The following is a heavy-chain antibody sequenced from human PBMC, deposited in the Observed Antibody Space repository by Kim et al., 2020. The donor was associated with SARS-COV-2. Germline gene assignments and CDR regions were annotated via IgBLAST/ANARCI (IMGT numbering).Heavy chain of an antibody. D-gene: IGHD3-10*01. CDR2: IYDGGNT. CDR3: AGRFGEPGLVNDY. CDR1: GFSVSSNY. Sequence: GGSLRLSCAASGFSVSSNYMSWVRQAPGKGLEWVSVIYDGGNTYYADSVKGRFTISRHNSKNTLYLQMDSLRLDDTAVYYCAGRFGEPGLVNDYWGQGNLVTLSS. J-gene: IGHJ4*02. V-gene: IGHV3-53*04.